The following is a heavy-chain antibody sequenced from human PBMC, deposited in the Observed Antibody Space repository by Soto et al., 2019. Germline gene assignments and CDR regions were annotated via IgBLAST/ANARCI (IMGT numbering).Heavy chain of an antibody. CDR1: GFTFSSYA. J-gene: IGHJ4*02. CDR3: AKGTRVDT. CDR2: SSGSGGST. Sequence: EVQLLESGGGLVQPGGSLRLSCAASGFTFSSYAMSWVRQAPGKGLEWVSASSGSGGSTYYADSVKGRFTISRDNSKNTLYLQRNSLRAEDTAVNYGAKGTRVDTWGQGALGTVSS. V-gene: IGHV3-23*01. D-gene: IGHD4-4*01.